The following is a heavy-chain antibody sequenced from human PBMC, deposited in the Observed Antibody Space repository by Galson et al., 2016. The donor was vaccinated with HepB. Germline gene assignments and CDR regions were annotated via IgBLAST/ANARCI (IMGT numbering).Heavy chain of an antibody. CDR2: ISAHNGNT. V-gene: IGHV1-18*01. CDR3: ARGPYSSSPLDY. Sequence: SVKVSCKASGYTFIYYGISWVRQAPGQGLEWMGWISAHNGNTNYGQNFQDRLTLTRDTSTNTAYMDLRSLRSDDTAMYFCARGPYSSSPLDYWGQGTMLIVSS. J-gene: IGHJ4*02. CDR1: GYTFIYYG. D-gene: IGHD2-2*01.